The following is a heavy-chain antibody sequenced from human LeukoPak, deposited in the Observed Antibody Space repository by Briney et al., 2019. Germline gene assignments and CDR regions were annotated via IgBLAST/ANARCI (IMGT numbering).Heavy chain of an antibody. V-gene: IGHV1-69*05. CDR3: ARKWEPHDAFGI. D-gene: IGHD1-26*01. J-gene: IGHJ3*02. CDR2: IIPIFGTA. Sequence: SVKVSCKASGGTFSSYAISWVRQAPGQGLEWMGGIIPIFGTANYAQKFQGRVTITTDESTSTAYMELSSLRSEDTAVYYCARKWEPHDAFGIWGQGTMVTVSS. CDR1: GGTFSSYA.